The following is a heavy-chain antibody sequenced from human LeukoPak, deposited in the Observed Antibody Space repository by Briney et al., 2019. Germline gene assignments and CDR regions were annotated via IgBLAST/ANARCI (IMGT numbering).Heavy chain of an antibody. CDR3: ARSYYDFWSGYYRGYYFDY. CDR2: INHSGST. J-gene: IGHJ4*02. V-gene: IGHV4-34*01. Sequence: SETLSLTCAVYGGSFSGYYWSWIRQPPGKGLEWIGEINHSGSTNYNPSLKSRVTISVDTSKNQFSLKLSSVTAADTAVYYCARSYYDFWSGYYRGYYFDYWGQGTLVTVSS. D-gene: IGHD3-3*01. CDR1: GGSFSGYY.